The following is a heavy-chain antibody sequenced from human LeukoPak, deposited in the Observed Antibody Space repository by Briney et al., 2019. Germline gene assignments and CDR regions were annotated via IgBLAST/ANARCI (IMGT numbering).Heavy chain of an antibody. CDR3: ARDQYGDVDY. V-gene: IGHV3-66*01. D-gene: IGHD4-17*01. CDR1: GFTVSSNY. J-gene: IGHJ4*02. Sequence: GGSLRLSCAASGFTVSSNYMSWVRQAPGKGLEWVSVIYSGGSTYYADSVKGRFTISRDNAKNSLYLQMNSLRAEDTAVYYCARDQYGDVDYWGQGTLVTVSS. CDR2: IYSGGST.